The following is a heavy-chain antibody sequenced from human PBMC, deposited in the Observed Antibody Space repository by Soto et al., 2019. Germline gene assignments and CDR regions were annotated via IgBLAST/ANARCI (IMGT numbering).Heavy chain of an antibody. D-gene: IGHD1-1*01. CDR1: GYTFTSHG. CDR2: ISAYTGDT. V-gene: IGHV1-18*04. CDR3: ARSHWQPDYLEGFDF. Sequence: QVQLVQSGGAVKNPGAAVKVSGKTSGYTFTSHGVSWVRWAPGRGLEWLGWISAYTGDTKFAQNVQGRVSMTTETSTATGDLELRSLRSDDTAVYFCARSHWQPDYLEGFDFWGQGTLVTVSS. J-gene: IGHJ4*02.